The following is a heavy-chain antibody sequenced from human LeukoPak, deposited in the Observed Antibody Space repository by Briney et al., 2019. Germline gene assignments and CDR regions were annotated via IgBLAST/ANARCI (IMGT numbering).Heavy chain of an antibody. CDR2: IYYSGST. CDR3: ARPFRYSYGYNY. Sequence: SETLSLTCAVYGGSFSGYYWSWIRQPPGKGLEWIGSIYYSGSTYYNPSLKSRVTISVDTSKNQFSLKLSSVTAADTAVYYCARPFRYSYGYNYWGQGILVTVSS. J-gene: IGHJ4*02. D-gene: IGHD5-18*01. CDR1: GGSFSGYY. V-gene: IGHV4-34*01.